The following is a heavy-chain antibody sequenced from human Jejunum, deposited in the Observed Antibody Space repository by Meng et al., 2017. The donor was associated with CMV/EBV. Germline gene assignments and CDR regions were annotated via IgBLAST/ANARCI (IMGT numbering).Heavy chain of an antibody. D-gene: IGHD4-11*01. J-gene: IGHJ4*02. CDR2: GSNDGATT. CDR1: GYTIRNYP. V-gene: IGHV3-30-3*01. Sequence: SGYTIRNYPIPWVRQAPGEGLEWVAGGSNDGATTYQADSVRGRFSISRDNSKNTVYLQMNSLRREDTAVYFCARENDYTNYFDSWGRGTLVTVSS. CDR3: ARENDYTNYFDS.